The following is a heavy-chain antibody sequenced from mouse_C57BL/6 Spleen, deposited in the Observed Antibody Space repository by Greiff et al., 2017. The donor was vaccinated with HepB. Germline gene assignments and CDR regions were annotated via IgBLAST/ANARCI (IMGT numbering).Heavy chain of an antibody. CDR2: IAPNSSGT. J-gene: IGHJ1*03. V-gene: IGHV1-72*01. CDR3: ARYDGYYSYWYFDV. Sequence: QVQLQQPGAELVKPGASVKLSCKASGYTFTSYWMHWVKQRPGRGLEWIGRIAPNSSGTKYNEKFKSKATLTVDKPSSTAYMQLSSLTSEDSAVYACARYDGYYSYWYFDVWGTGTTVTVSS. CDR1: GYTFTSYW. D-gene: IGHD2-3*01.